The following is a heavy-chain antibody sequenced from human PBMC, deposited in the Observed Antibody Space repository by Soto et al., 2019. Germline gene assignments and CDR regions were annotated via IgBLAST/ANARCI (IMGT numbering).Heavy chain of an antibody. CDR2: MNPNSGNT. J-gene: IGHJ4*02. V-gene: IGHV1-8*01. CDR1: GYTFTSYD. D-gene: IGHD1-26*01. Sequence: QVQLVQSWAEVKKPGASVKVSCKASGYTFTSYDINWVRQATGQGLEWMGWMNPNSGNTGYAQKCXXRVTMTRNTSISTAYMELSSLGAEDTAVYYCARERSGSSDYWGQGTLVTVSS. CDR3: ARERSGSSDY.